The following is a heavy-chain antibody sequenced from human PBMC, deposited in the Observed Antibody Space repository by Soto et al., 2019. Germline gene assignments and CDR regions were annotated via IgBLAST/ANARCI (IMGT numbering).Heavy chain of an antibody. Sequence: EVQLLESGGGLVQPGGSLRLSCAASGFTFSSYAMSWVRQAPGKGLEWVSAISGSGGSTYYADSVKGRFTISRDNSKNTLYLQMNSLRAENTAVYYCAKEKGFCSGDSCYYDAFDIWGQGTMVTVSS. J-gene: IGHJ3*02. CDR3: AKEKGFCSGDSCYYDAFDI. D-gene: IGHD2-15*01. CDR2: ISGSGGST. V-gene: IGHV3-23*01. CDR1: GFTFSSYA.